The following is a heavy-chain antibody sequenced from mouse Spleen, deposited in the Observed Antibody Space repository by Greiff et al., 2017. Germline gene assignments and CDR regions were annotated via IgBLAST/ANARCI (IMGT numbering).Heavy chain of an antibody. Sequence: EVQLQQSGPELVKPGASVKIPCKASGYTFTDYNMDWVKQSHGKSLEWIGDINPNNGGTIYNQKFKGKATLTVDKSSSTAYMELRSLTSEDTAVYYCARGIYYGNFFAYWGQGTLVTVSA. D-gene: IGHD2-1*01. J-gene: IGHJ3*01. CDR2: INPNNGGT. CDR3: ARGIYYGNFFAY. V-gene: IGHV1-18*01. CDR1: GYTFTDYN.